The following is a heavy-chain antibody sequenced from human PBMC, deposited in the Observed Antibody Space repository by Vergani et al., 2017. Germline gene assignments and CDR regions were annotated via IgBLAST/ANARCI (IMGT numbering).Heavy chain of an antibody. CDR2: ISAYNGNK. J-gene: IGHJ3*02. CDR3: ARAKYCGGDCYTVAFDI. CDR1: GYTFTSYG. V-gene: IGHV1-18*01. D-gene: IGHD2-21*02. Sequence: QVQLVQSGAEVKKPGASVKVSCKASGYTFTSYGISWVRQAPGQGLEWMGWISAYNGNKNYAQKFQVRVTMTTDTSTSTAYMELRSLRSDDTAVYYCARAKYCGGDCYTVAFDIWGQGTMVTVSS.